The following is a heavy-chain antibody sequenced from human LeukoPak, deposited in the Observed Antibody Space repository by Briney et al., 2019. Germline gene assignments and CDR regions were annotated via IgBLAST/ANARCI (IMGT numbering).Heavy chain of an antibody. CDR3: ARGQRNRGGSGSYYNKADY. D-gene: IGHD3-10*01. Sequence: GGSLRLSCAASGFTFSSYWMHWVRQAPGKGLVWVSRINSDGSSTSYADSVKGRFTISRDNAKNTLYLQMNSLRAEDTAVYYCARGQRNRGGSGSYYNKADYWGQGTLVTVSS. CDR1: GFTFSSYW. V-gene: IGHV3-74*01. J-gene: IGHJ4*02. CDR2: INSDGSST.